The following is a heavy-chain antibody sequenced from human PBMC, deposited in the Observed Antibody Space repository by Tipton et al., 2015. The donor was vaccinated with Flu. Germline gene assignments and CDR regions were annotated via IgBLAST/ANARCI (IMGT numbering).Heavy chain of an antibody. V-gene: IGHV4-61*02. Sequence: TLSLTCTVSGGSMTSGNYYWNWIRQPAGKGLEWIGRIYTTGSIKYNPSLKSRVTISVDTSKNQFSLRLSSVTAADTAVYYCARGSGSGTYVIFDYWGQGTLVTVSS. J-gene: IGHJ4*02. CDR2: IYTTGSI. D-gene: IGHD3-10*01. CDR3: ARGSGSGTYVIFDY. CDR1: GGSMTSGNYY.